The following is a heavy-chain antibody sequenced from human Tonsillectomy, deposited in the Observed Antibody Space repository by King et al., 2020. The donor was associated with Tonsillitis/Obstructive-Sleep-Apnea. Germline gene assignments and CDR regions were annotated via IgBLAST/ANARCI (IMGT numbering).Heavy chain of an antibody. D-gene: IGHD2-21*01. CDR1: GYTFTWYY. J-gene: IGHJ4*02. Sequence: VQLVESGAEVKTPGASVKVSCKASGYTFTWYYIHWVRQARGQGLEWMVIINPSSGVTRYAQKCQGRVTMTTDTSASTVYLELSSLRSEDTAVYYCARDDVVGRYIDSWGQGTLVTVSS. V-gene: IGHV1-46*01. CDR3: ARDDVVGRYIDS. CDR2: INPSSGVT.